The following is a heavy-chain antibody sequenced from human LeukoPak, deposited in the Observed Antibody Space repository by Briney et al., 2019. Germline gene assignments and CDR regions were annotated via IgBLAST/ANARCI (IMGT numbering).Heavy chain of an antibody. CDR2: ISANGGET. CDR1: GFTVSSNY. J-gene: IGHJ4*02. Sequence: GGSLRLSCAASGFTVSSNYMSWIRQAPGKGLEWVSSISANGGETHYADSVKGRFTISRDNSKNTLYLQINNPRVEDTAVYYCAKRYYDFPLDYWGQGTLVTVSS. CDR3: AKRYYDFPLDY. V-gene: IGHV3-23*01. D-gene: IGHD3-3*01.